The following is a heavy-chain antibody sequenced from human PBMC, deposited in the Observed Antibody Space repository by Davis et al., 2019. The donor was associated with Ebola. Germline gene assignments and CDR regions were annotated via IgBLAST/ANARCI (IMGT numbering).Heavy chain of an antibody. Sequence: GESLKISCAASGFTFSDYYMSWIRQAPGKGLEWVSYISSSGSTIYYADSVKGRFTISRDNAKNSLYLQMNSLRAEDTAVYYCARGRDGSYYDFWSGYYAFDIWGQGTMVTVSS. CDR1: GFTFSDYY. D-gene: IGHD3-3*01. CDR2: ISSSGSTI. V-gene: IGHV3-11*01. CDR3: ARGRDGSYYDFWSGYYAFDI. J-gene: IGHJ3*02.